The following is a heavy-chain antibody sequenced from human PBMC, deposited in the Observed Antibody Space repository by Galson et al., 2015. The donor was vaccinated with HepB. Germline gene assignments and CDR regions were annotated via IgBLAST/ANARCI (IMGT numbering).Heavy chain of an antibody. CDR1: GFTFSDYY. V-gene: IGHV3-11*06. CDR2: ISSSSSYT. CDR3: ARVVRGYCSGGSCYPDY. J-gene: IGHJ4*02. Sequence: SLRLSCAASGFTFSDYYMSWIRQAPGKGLEWVSYISSSSSYTNYADSVKGRFTISRDNAKNSLYLQMNSLRAEDTAVYYCARVVRGYCSGGSCYPDYWGQGTLVTVSS. D-gene: IGHD2-15*01.